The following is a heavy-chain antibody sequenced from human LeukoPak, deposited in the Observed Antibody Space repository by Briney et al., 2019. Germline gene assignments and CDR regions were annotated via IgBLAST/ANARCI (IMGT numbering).Heavy chain of an antibody. CDR3: ARGLGYCSGGGCFTLDY. J-gene: IGHJ4*02. CDR1: GYTFTGYY. D-gene: IGHD2-15*01. CDR2: INPNSGGT. V-gene: IGHV1-2*02. Sequence: GASVKVSCKASGYTFTGYYMHWVRQAPGQGLEWMGWINPNSGGTNYAQKFQGRVTMTRATSISTAYMELSRLRSDDTAVYYCARGLGYCSGGGCFTLDYWGQGTLVTVSS.